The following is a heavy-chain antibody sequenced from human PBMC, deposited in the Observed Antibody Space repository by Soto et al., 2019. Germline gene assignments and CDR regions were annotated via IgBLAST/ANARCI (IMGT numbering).Heavy chain of an antibody. Sequence: GGSLRLSCAASGFTFSSYAMSWVRQAPGKGLEWVSAISGSGGSTYYADSVKGRFTISRDNSKNTLYLQMNSLRAEDTAVYYCAKSNLGYRSSTSCPEDYYGMDVWGQGTTVTVSS. CDR2: ISGSGGST. CDR3: AKSNLGYRSSTSCPEDYYGMDV. V-gene: IGHV3-23*01. D-gene: IGHD2-2*01. CDR1: GFTFSSYA. J-gene: IGHJ6*02.